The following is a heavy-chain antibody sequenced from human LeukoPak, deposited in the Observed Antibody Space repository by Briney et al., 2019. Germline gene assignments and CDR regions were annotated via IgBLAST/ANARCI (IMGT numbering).Heavy chain of an antibody. Sequence: ASVKVSCKASGYTFTGYYMHWVRQAPGQGLEWMGWINPNSGGTNYAQKFQGRVTMTRDTSISTAYMELSRLRSDDTAVYYCAKASCSSTSCYTEYFDYWGQGTLVTVSS. D-gene: IGHD2-2*02. CDR1: GYTFTGYY. J-gene: IGHJ4*02. CDR2: INPNSGGT. CDR3: AKASCSSTSCYTEYFDY. V-gene: IGHV1-2*02.